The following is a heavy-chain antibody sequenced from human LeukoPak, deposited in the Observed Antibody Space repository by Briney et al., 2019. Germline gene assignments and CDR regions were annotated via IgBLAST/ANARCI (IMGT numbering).Heavy chain of an antibody. CDR2: IHTSGSA. CDR3: ARAVDGYCYSANCLYNWFDP. Sequence: SQTLSLTCTVSGDSISRGDYYWSWIRQPAGKTLEWIGRIHTSGSANYNPSLKSRVTMSVDTSKNQFSLKLDSVTAADTAVYYCARAVDGYCYSANCLYNWFDPWGQGTLVTVSS. D-gene: IGHD2-2*01. V-gene: IGHV4-61*02. CDR1: GDSISRGDYY. J-gene: IGHJ5*02.